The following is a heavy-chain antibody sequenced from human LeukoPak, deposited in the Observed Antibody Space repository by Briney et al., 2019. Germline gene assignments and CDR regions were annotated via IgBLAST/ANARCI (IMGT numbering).Heavy chain of an antibody. J-gene: IGHJ4*02. CDR1: GFTFSSYG. CDR2: ISGSGGST. Sequence: GGSLRLSCAASGFTFSSYGMHWVRQAPGKGLEWVSAISGSGGSTYYADSVKGRFTISRDNPKNTLYLQMNSPRAEDTAVYYCAKLNSGSYYEGAYWGQGTLVTVSS. D-gene: IGHD1-26*01. CDR3: AKLNSGSYYEGAY. V-gene: IGHV3-23*01.